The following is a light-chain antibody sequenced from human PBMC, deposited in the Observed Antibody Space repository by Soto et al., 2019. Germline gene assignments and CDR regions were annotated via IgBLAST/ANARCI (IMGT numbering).Light chain of an antibody. CDR3: QQYGSSPWT. V-gene: IGKV3-20*01. CDR1: QSVSSSY. J-gene: IGKJ5*01. Sequence: IVLTHSPGTLSFSPGEIATLSFRASQSVSSSYLAWYQQKPGQAPRLLIYGASSRATGIPDRFSGSGSGTGFTLTISRLEPEDFAVYYCQQYGSSPWTFGQGTRLEIK. CDR2: GAS.